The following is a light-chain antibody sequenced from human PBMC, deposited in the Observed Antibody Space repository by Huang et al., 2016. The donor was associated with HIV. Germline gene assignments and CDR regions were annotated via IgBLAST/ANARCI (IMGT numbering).Light chain of an antibody. V-gene: IGKV3-20*01. CDR3: QQYGSSPLT. CDR1: QSVTNTY. CDR2: DAA. Sequence: EIVLTQSPGTLSLSPGERATLSCRASQSVTNTYLAWYQQIPGQAPRLLIYDAASRATGIPDRFSGSGSGTDFTLTISRLEPEDFAVYYCQQYGSSPLTFGGGTKVEIK. J-gene: IGKJ4*01.